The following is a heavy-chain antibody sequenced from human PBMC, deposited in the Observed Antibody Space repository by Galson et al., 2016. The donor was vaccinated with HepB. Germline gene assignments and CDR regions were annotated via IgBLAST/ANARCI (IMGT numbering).Heavy chain of an antibody. Sequence: SLRLSCAAFRFTFSTYSMNWVRQAPGKGLEWVSYISSSSSTIYYAASVKGRFTISRDNAKNSLYLQMSNLRGEDTAVYYCARGWGSYSDAGGYSQDYWGQGTLVTVSS. J-gene: IGHJ4*02. CDR3: ARGWGSYSDAGGYSQDY. CDR1: RFTFSTYS. D-gene: IGHD3-22*01. CDR2: ISSSSSTI. V-gene: IGHV3-48*01.